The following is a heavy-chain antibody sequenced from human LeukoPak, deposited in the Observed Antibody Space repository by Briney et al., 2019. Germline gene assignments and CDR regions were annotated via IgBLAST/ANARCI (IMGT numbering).Heavy chain of an antibody. Sequence: SQTLSLTCTVSGGFISNTGYYWSWIRQHPGEGLEWIGYIYFSGNYYNPSLKSRVTMSIHTSKNQFSLKLSSVTAADTAVYYCAREHSSSSWFDPWGQGILVTVSS. D-gene: IGHD6-13*01. CDR1: GGFISNTGYY. CDR2: IYFSGN. J-gene: IGHJ5*02. CDR3: AREHSSSSWFDP. V-gene: IGHV4-31*03.